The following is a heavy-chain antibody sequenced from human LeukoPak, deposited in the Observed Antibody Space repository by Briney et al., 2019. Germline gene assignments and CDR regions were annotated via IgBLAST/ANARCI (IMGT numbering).Heavy chain of an antibody. CDR1: SGSINSGTHY. V-gene: IGHV4-39*01. J-gene: IGHJ5*02. CDR2: ILYSGTT. Sequence: SETLSLTCTVSSGSINSGTHYWGWVRQPPGKGLEWIGSILYSGTTFYNPSLKSRVTVSIDTSMNQFSLKLNSVTAADTAVYYRARHDYDLLTGYTINWFDPWGQGTLVTVSS. CDR3: ARHDYDLLTGYTINWFDP. D-gene: IGHD3-9*01.